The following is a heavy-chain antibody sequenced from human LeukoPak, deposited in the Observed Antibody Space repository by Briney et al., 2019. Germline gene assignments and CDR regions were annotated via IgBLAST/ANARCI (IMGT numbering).Heavy chain of an antibody. J-gene: IGHJ6*03. CDR2: IYYSGST. D-gene: IGHD3-9*01. Sequence: KPSETLSLTCTVSGGSISSSSYYWGWIRQPPGKGLEWIGSIYYSGSTYYNPSLKSRVTISVDTSKNQFSLKLSSVTAADTAVYYCARAQGVHYDILMGPYYYYYYMDVWGKGTTVTISS. CDR1: GGSISSSSYY. V-gene: IGHV4-39*01. CDR3: ARAQGVHYDILMGPYYYYYYMDV.